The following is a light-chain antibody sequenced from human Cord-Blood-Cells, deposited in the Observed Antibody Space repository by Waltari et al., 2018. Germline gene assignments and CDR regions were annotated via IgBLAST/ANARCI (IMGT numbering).Light chain of an antibody. J-gene: IGKJ2*01. CDR2: DAY. CDR3: HQYNSYSPMYT. V-gene: IGKV1-5*01. CDR1: QSISSW. Sequence: DIQMIKSPSTLSASVGDRATIPCRVSQSISSWWAWYQQKPGKAPERLIYDAYSLESGVPSMFIGSGSGTEFTLAISSLQPDDFATYYCHQYNSYSPMYTFGQGTKLEIK.